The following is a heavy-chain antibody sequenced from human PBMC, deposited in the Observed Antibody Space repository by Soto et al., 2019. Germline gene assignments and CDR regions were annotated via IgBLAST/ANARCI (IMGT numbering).Heavy chain of an antibody. V-gene: IGHV3-53*02. CDR3: ARTVVVITWGDAFDI. Sequence: VQLVETGGGLIQPGGSLRLSCAASGFTVSSNYMSWVRQAPGKGLEWVSVIYSGGSTYYADSVKGRFTISRDNSKNTLYLQMNSLRAEDTAVYYCARTVVVITWGDAFDIWGQGTMVTVSS. D-gene: IGHD3-22*01. CDR1: GFTVSSNY. J-gene: IGHJ3*02. CDR2: IYSGGST.